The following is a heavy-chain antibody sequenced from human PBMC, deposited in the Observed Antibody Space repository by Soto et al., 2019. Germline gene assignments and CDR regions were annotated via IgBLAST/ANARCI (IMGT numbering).Heavy chain of an antibody. Sequence: PSETLSLTCAVYGGSFSGYYWSWIRQPPGKGLEWIGEINHSGSTNYNPSLKSRVTISVDTSKNQFSLKLSSVTAADTAMYYCARGPGWYYFDYWGQGTLVTVSS. J-gene: IGHJ4*02. CDR2: INHSGST. CDR1: GGSFSGYY. V-gene: IGHV4-34*01. D-gene: IGHD6-19*01. CDR3: ARGPGWYYFDY.